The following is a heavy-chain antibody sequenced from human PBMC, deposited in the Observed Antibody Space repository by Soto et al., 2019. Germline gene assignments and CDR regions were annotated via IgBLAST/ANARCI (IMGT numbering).Heavy chain of an antibody. CDR2: INPSGGST. J-gene: IGHJ4*02. CDR1: GYTFTSYY. V-gene: IGHV1-46*01. CDR3: ARTPPDSSGHPNFDY. D-gene: IGHD6-19*01. Sequence: QVQLVQSGAEVKKPGASVKVSCKASGYTFTSYYMHWVRQAPGQGLEWMGIINPSGGSTSYAQKYPGTVTMTRDTSTSTVYMELSSLRSEDTAVYYCARTPPDSSGHPNFDYWGQGTLVTVSS.